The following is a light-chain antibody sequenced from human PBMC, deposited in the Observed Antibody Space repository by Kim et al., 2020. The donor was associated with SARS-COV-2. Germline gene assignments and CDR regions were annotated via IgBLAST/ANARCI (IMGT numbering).Light chain of an antibody. CDR1: QSVSNY. CDR2: NAS. V-gene: IGKV3-11*01. CDR3: QQRSSWPLT. Sequence: SLSPGESATRSCRARQSVSNYLAWYQQKPGQAPRLLIYNASNRATGIPARFSGSGSGTDFTLTISSLEAEDFAVYYCQQRSSWPLTFGGGTKLEI. J-gene: IGKJ4*01.